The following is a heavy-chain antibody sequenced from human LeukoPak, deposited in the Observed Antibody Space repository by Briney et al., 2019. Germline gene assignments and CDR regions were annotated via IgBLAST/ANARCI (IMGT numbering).Heavy chain of an antibody. CDR3: ARRDAGLAFDY. V-gene: IGHV5-51*01. CDR2: IYPGDPDT. D-gene: IGHD6-13*01. Sequence: GESLQISGKGSGYPFTTYWIAWVRPMPGKALEWMGIIYPGDPDTRYSPSFQGQVTISADKSITTAYLQWSSLKASDTAMYYCARRDAGLAFDYWGQGTLVTVSS. CDR1: GYPFTTYW. J-gene: IGHJ4*02.